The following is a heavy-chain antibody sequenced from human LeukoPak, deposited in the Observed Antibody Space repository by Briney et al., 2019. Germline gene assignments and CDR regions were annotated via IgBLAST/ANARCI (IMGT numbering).Heavy chain of an antibody. CDR2: ISSSSSTI. CDR1: GFIFSNYA. CDR3: VKGVEWLRSWS. Sequence: PSGGSLRLSCAGSGFIFSNYAMSWVRQAPGKGLEWVSYISSSSSTIYYADSVKGRFTISRDNAKNSLYLQMNSLRAEDTAVYYCVKGVEWLRSWSWGQGTLVTVSS. V-gene: IGHV3-48*04. J-gene: IGHJ5*02. D-gene: IGHD5-12*01.